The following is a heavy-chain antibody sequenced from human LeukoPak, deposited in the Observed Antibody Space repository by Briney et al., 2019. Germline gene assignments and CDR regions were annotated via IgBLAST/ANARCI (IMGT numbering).Heavy chain of an antibody. V-gene: IGHV4-59*01. CDR1: GGSISRYY. D-gene: IGHD3-16*01. CDR2: IYYSGST. CDR3: ARGSLGDPFTDDAFDI. J-gene: IGHJ3*02. Sequence: SETLSLTCTVSGGSISRYYWSWIRQPPGKGLEWIGYIYYSGSTNYNPSLKSRVTISVDTSKNQFSLKLSSVTAADTAVYYCARGSLGDPFTDDAFDIWGQGTMVTVSS.